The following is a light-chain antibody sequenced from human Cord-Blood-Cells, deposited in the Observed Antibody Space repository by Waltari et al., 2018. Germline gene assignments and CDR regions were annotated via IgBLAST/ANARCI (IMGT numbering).Light chain of an antibody. CDR1: QSISSY. J-gene: IGKJ2*01. V-gene: IGKV1-39*01. Sequence: DFHITHSPSSLSSSAGDRVTIPCHASQSISSYLNWHQQKPGRAPTLLIYAASSVQSGVPSRFSGSGSGTDFTLNISSLQPEDFATDYWQQSYRTPYTCGQGTKLEIK. CDR2: AAS. CDR3: QQSYRTPYT.